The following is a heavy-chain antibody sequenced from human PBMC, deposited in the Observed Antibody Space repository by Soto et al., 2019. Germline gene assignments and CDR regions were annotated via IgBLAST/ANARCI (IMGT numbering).Heavy chain of an antibody. D-gene: IGHD3-3*01. CDR3: ARAHGYYDFWSGYYMPGPAMDV. J-gene: IGHJ6*04. V-gene: IGHV1-8*01. CDR1: GYTFTSYD. CDR2: MNPNSGNT. Sequence: ASAKVSCKASGYTFTSYDINWVRQATGQGLEWIGWMNPNSGNTGYAQKFQGRVTMTRNTSISTAYMELSSLRSEDTAVYYCARAHGYYDFWSGYYMPGPAMDVWGKGTAVTVSS.